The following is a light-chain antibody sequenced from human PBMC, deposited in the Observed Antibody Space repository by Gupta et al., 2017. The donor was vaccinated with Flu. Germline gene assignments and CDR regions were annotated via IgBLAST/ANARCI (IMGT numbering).Light chain of an antibody. CDR2: DAS. CDR1: QSVGGHY. Sequence: IVLTQSPATLSLSPGDRATLSCGASQSVGGHYLAWDQQKPGLAPRLNIYDASLRVPGIPDRFSGSGAAADFTLTISSLEPEDCAVYYCQQYGGSPPWTFGQGTKLEIK. V-gene: IGKV3D-20*01. CDR3: QQYGGSPPWT. J-gene: IGKJ2*02.